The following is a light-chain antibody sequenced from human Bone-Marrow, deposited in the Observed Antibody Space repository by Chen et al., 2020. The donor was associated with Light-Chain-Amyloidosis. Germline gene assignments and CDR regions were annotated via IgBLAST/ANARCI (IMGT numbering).Light chain of an antibody. CDR2: GAS. CDR3: QQYNNWPQT. Sequence: EIVMTQSPATLSVSPGEGATLSCRASQSLSRNLAWYQQKPGQPPRLLMYGASTRAAGIPARFSGRGSGTEFTLTISSLQSEDVAIYYCQQYNNWPQTFGQGTKVEIK. CDR1: QSLSRN. V-gene: IGKV3-15*01. J-gene: IGKJ1*01.